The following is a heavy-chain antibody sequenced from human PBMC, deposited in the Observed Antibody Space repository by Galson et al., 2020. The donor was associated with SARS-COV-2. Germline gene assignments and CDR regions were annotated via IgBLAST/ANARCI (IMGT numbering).Heavy chain of an antibody. J-gene: IGHJ3*02. Sequence: QLGESLKISCAASGFTFTNYAMHWVRQAPGKGLEWLTVISHDGKIQVYADSVKGRFTISRDNSGNMVFLQIVSLRPDDTALYYCTRDVSGGASDIWGQGTMVTVS. CDR2: ISHDGKIQ. CDR1: GFTFTNYA. D-gene: IGHD1-26*01. V-gene: IGHV3-30*04. CDR3: TRDVSGGASDI.